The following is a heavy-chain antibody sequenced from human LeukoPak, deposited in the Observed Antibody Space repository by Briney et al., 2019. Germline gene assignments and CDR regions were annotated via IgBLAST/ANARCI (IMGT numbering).Heavy chain of an antibody. CDR1: GGSFSGYY. CDR3: ARDLRRLGYCSGGSCYSPYYFDY. V-gene: IGHV4-34*01. Sequence: SETLSPTCAVYGGSFSGYYWSWIRQPPGKGLEWIGEINHSGSTNYNPSLKSRVTISVDTSKNQFSLKLSSVTAADTAVYYCARDLRRLGYCSGGSCYSPYYFDYWGQGTLVTVSS. J-gene: IGHJ4*02. CDR2: INHSGST. D-gene: IGHD2-15*01.